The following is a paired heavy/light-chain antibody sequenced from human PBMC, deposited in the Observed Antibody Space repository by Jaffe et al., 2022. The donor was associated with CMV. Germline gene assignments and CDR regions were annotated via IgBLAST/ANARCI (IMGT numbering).Light chain of an antibody. CDR2: GAS. CDR3: QQYGSSSRT. V-gene: IGKV3-20*01. Sequence: EIVLTQSPGTLSLSPGERATLSCRASQTLTNSHLAWYQQKPGQAPRLLIYGASSRATGIPDRFRGSGSGTDFTLTISRLEPEDFAVYYCQQYGSSSRTFGQGTKVEIK. CDR1: QTLTNSH. J-gene: IGKJ1*01.
Heavy chain of an antibody. Sequence: EVQLVESGGGLVKPGGSLRLSCKASGFIFSLYTMNWVRQAPGKGLEWVSSISDSNNYINYAESVRGRFTISRDNAKNSLYLQMNSLRVEDTAVYFCAREPDNYYDSSGYSEWRDYWGQGTLVTVSS. CDR1: GFIFSLYT. CDR3: AREPDNYYDSSGYSEWRDY. D-gene: IGHD3-22*01. J-gene: IGHJ4*02. CDR2: ISDSNNYI. V-gene: IGHV3-21*02.